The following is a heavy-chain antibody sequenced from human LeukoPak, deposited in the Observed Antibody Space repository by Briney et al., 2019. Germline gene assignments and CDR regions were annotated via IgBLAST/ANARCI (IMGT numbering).Heavy chain of an antibody. V-gene: IGHV1-69*05. D-gene: IGHD2-15*01. CDR3: GRSHYTLLQDRFDP. Sequence: ASVKVSCKASGGTFRSNAVSWVRQAPGQGLEWMGGIVPSFGKTEYAQRFKDRVSITMDDSTSTAYLELSNLKSEDTAVYFCGRSHYTLLQDRFDPWGQGTLVTVSS. J-gene: IGHJ5*02. CDR2: IVPSFGKT. CDR1: GGTFRSNA.